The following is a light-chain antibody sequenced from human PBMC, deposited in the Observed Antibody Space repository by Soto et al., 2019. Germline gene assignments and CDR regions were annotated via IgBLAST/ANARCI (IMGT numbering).Light chain of an antibody. CDR3: QQFYDLPIT. Sequence: MTQSPSALSLSASERDTVTITSKASQDISDDLNWYQQQPGKAPKVLIYDASKLQTGVPSRFSGRGSGKDFTFTISSLQPDDSGTYYCQQFYDLPITFGQGTRLEIK. CDR2: DAS. V-gene: IGKV1-33*01. CDR1: QDISDD. J-gene: IGKJ5*01.